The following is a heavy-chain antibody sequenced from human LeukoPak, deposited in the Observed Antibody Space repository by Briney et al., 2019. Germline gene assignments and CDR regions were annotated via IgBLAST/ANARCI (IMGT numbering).Heavy chain of an antibody. CDR1: GGSISNSSYY. D-gene: IGHD4-23*01. V-gene: IGHV4-39*01. J-gene: IGHJ4*02. Sequence: SETLSLTCIVSGGSISNSSYYWGWIRQPPGKGLEWIESIYHSGSAYYNPSLKSRVTISVDTSKNQFSLKLTSVTAADTAVYYCARHWVVTPNYWGQGTLVTVSS. CDR3: ARHWVVTPNY. CDR2: IYHSGSA.